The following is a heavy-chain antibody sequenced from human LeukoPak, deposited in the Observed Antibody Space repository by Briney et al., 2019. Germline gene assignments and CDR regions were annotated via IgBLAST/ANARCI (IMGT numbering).Heavy chain of an antibody. D-gene: IGHD6-25*01. CDR2: ISVSGNT. CDR3: ARRSAAKDAFDI. J-gene: IGHJ3*02. CDR1: GFTLSSYA. Sequence: GGSLRLSCAASGFTLSSYAMSWVRQGPGKGLEWVSAISVSGNTYHADSVKGRFTIPRDSSKNTLYLQMNSLRAEDTAVYYCARRSAAKDAFDIWGQGTMVTVSS. V-gene: IGHV3-23*01.